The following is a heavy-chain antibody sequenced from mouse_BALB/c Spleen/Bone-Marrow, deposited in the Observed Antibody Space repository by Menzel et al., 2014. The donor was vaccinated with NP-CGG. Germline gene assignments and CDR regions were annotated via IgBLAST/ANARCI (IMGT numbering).Heavy chain of an antibody. CDR2: INPYNDGT. CDR3: ARYPDYYGSSYAMDY. J-gene: IGHJ4*01. V-gene: IGHV1-14*01. D-gene: IGHD1-1*01. Sequence: VQLQQSGPELVKPGASVKMSCKASGYTFISYVMHWVKQKPGQGLEWIGYINPYNDGTKYNEKFKGKATLTSDKSSSTAYMELSSLTSEDSAVYYCARYPDYYGSSYAMDYWGQGTSVTVPS. CDR1: GYTFISYV.